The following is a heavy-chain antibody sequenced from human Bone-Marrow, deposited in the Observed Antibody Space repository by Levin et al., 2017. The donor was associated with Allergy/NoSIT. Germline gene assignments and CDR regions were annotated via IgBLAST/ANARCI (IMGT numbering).Heavy chain of an antibody. V-gene: IGHV3-11*01. J-gene: IGHJ6*02. D-gene: IGHD6-6*01. CDR1: GFSFSDYY. Sequence: GGSLRLSCAASGFSFSDYYMAWIRQAPGKGLEWISYIAGSDVSASGSKIYHAESVKGRFTISRDNVKNALYLQMNSLRADDTAVYYYARAPRKQLGGGFYYYGLDVWGQGTTVTVS. CDR3: ARAPRKQLGGGFYYYGLDV. CDR2: IAGSDVSASGSKI.